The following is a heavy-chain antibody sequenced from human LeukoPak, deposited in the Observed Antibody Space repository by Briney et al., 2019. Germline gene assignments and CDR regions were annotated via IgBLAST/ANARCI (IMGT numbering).Heavy chain of an antibody. CDR3: ARISSATFFRYFDY. CDR1: GFTFSSYW. V-gene: IGHV3-7*01. CDR2: IKQDGSEK. D-gene: IGHD3-3*01. Sequence: GGSLRLSCAASGFTFSSYWMSWVRQAPGKGLEWVANIKQDGSEKYYVDSVKGRFTISRDNAKNSLYLQMNSLRAEDTAVYYCARISSATFFRYFDYWGQGTLVTVSS. J-gene: IGHJ4*02.